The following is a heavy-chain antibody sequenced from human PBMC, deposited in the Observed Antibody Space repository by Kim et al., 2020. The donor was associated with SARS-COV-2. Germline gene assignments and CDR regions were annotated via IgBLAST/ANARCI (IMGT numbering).Heavy chain of an antibody. D-gene: IGHD5-18*01. CDR3: ARDIYSSTAHYYYGMDV. Sequence: GGSLRLSCAASGFTFSSYSMNWVRQAPGKGLEWVSSISSSSSYIYYADSVKGRFTISRDNAKNSLYLQMNSLRAEDTAVYYCARDIYSSTAHYYYGMDVWGQGTTVTVSS. J-gene: IGHJ6*02. CDR1: GFTFSSYS. V-gene: IGHV3-21*01. CDR2: ISSSSSYI.